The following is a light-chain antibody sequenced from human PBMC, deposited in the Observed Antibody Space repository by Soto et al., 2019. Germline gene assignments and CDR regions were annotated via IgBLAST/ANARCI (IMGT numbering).Light chain of an antibody. CDR3: SSYAGSNTVL. V-gene: IGLV2-8*01. CDR1: SSDVGGYNY. CDR2: EVT. J-gene: IGLJ2*01. Sequence: QSALTQPPSASASPGQSVTISCTGTSSDVGGYNYVSWYQQYPGKAPKLIIYEVTRRPSGVPDRFSGSKSGNTASLTVSGLQVEDEADYYCSSYAGSNTVLFGGGTQLTVL.